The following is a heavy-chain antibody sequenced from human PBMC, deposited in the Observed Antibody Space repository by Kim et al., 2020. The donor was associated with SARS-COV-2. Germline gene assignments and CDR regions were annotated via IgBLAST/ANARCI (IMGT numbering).Heavy chain of an antibody. CDR3: ARDLVRYSDWLSYGMDV. D-gene: IGHD3-9*01. Sequence: GGSLRLSCAASGFAFSYYGMHWVRQAPGKGLEWVAIISYDGNNKYYADSVKGRFTVSRDNSKNTLYLQMSSLRAGDTAVYYCARDLVRYSDWLSYGMDVWGQGTTVTVSS. CDR1: GFAFSYYG. J-gene: IGHJ6*02. CDR2: ISYDGNNK. V-gene: IGHV3-33*05.